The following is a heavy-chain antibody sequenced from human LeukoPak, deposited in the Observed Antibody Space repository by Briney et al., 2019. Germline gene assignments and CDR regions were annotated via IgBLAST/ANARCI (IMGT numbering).Heavy chain of an antibody. CDR3: ARSRTDYYDSSGYHFWY. CDR2: ICHSGST. D-gene: IGHD3-22*01. J-gene: IGHJ4*02. V-gene: IGHV4-38-2*01. CDR1: GYSISGGYY. Sequence: SETLSLTCAVSGYSISGGYYWGWIRQPPGKGLEWIGSICHSGSTYYNPSLKSRVTISVDTSKNQFSLKLSSVTAADTAVYYCARSRTDYYDSSGYHFWYWGQGTLVTVSS.